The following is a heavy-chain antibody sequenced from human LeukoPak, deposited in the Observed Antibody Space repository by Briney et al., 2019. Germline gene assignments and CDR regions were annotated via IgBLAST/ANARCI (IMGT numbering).Heavy chain of an antibody. J-gene: IGHJ4*02. Sequence: GGSLRLSCAASGFTFSNYGMDWVRQAPVRGLECISYISSSSSSIYYADSVKGRFTISRDNAKNSVFLQMNSLRAEDTAVYYCARGGAARPDYWGQGTLVTVSS. D-gene: IGHD6-6*01. V-gene: IGHV3-48*01. CDR2: ISSSSSSI. CDR1: GFTFSNYG. CDR3: ARGGAARPDY.